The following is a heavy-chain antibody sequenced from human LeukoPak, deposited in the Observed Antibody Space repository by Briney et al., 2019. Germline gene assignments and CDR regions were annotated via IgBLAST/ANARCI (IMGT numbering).Heavy chain of an antibody. Sequence: SETLSLTCAVYGGSFSGYHWSWIRQPPGKGLEWIGEINHSGSTNYNPSLKSRVTISVDTSKNQFSLKLSSVTAADTAVYYCARDEAATPGRVGFDPWGQGTLVTVSS. D-gene: IGHD2-15*01. CDR2: INHSGST. CDR1: GGSFSGYH. V-gene: IGHV4-34*01. J-gene: IGHJ5*02. CDR3: ARDEAATPGRVGFDP.